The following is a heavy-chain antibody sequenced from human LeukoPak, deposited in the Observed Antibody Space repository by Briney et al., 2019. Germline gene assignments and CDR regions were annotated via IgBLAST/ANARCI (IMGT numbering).Heavy chain of an antibody. CDR3: ARDKGYYYGSKTFDY. D-gene: IGHD3-10*01. CDR1: GYTFTGYY. Sequence: ASVKVSCKASGYTFTGYYMHWVRQAPGQGLEWMGWINPNGGGTDYAQKFQGRVTMTRDTSISTAYMELSRLRSDDTAVYYCARDKGYYYGSKTFDYWGQGTLVTVSS. J-gene: IGHJ4*02. CDR2: INPNGGGT. V-gene: IGHV1-2*02.